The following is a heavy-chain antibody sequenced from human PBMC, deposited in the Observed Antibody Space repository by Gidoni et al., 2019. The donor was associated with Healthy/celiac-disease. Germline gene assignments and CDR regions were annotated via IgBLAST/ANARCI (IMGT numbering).Heavy chain of an antibody. CDR1: GGSFSGYY. Sequence: QVQLQQWGAGLLKPSETLSLTCAVYGGSFSGYYWSWIRQPPGKGLEWIGEINHSGSTNYNPSLKSRVTISVDTSKNQFSLKLSSVTAADTAVYYCARLRRLRYTPDYWGQGTLVTVSS. J-gene: IGHJ4*02. D-gene: IGHD2-2*02. V-gene: IGHV4-34*01. CDR2: INHSGST. CDR3: ARLRRLRYTPDY.